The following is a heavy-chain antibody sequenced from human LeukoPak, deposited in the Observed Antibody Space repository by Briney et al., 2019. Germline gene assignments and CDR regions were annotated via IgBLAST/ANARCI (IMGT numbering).Heavy chain of an antibody. V-gene: IGHV1-46*01. Sequence: ASVKVSCKASGGTFSSYAISWVRQAPGQGLEWMGIINPSDGNTTYAQKFQGRVTMTGDMSTSTVYMELSSLRSEDTALYYCARGLVVVTAVPLWGPHNWFDTWGQGTLVTVSS. CDR3: ARGLVVVTAVPLWGPHNWFDT. CDR2: INPSDGNT. CDR1: GGTFSSYA. D-gene: IGHD2-21*02. J-gene: IGHJ5*02.